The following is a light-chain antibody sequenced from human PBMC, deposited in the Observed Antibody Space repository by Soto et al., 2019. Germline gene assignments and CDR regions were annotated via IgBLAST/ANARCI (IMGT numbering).Light chain of an antibody. CDR3: QPANSFPLT. Sequence: DIQVTQSPSSVSASVGDIVTITCRTSQDVSSWLAWYQQKPGKAPELLIYSASTLQTGVPSRFSGSGSGTDFTLTISSLQPEDFATYYCQPANSFPLTFGGGTKVEIK. CDR2: SAS. V-gene: IGKV1-12*01. CDR1: QDVSSW. J-gene: IGKJ4*01.